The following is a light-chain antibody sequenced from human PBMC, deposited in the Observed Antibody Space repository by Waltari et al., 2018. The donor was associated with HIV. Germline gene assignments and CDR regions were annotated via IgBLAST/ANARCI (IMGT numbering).Light chain of an antibody. V-gene: IGLV2-14*03. J-gene: IGLJ1*01. CDR1: SSDISAYNS. Sequence: HSALTQPASVSGSPGQSITIFCIGTSSDISAYNSVAWYQQHPGKAPKLIVYGVSNRPSDVSARFSGSKSGNTASLTISGLQDDDESDYYCSSYTTTGTLVFGSGTKVTVL. CDR2: GVS. CDR3: SSYTTTGTLV.